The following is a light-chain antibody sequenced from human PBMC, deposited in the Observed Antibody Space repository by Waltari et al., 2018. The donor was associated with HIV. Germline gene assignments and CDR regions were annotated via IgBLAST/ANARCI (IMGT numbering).Light chain of an antibody. CDR3: SSYISTTTL. CDR2: EVS. V-gene: IGLV2-14*01. J-gene: IGLJ1*01. CDR1: SSDIGHYKY. Sequence: QSAPTQPASVSGYPGQSITIPCTGPSSDIGHYKYVSWYQQPPGKAPKLMIYEVSNRPSGVSNRFSGSKSGNTASLTISGLQAEDEADYYCSSYISTTTLFGTGTKVTVL.